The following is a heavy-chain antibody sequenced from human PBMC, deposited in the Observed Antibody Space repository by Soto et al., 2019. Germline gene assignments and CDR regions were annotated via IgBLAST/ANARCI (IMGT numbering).Heavy chain of an antibody. V-gene: IGHV1-8*02. CDR2: MNPGSGKT. J-gene: IGHJ5*02. Sequence: ASVKVSCKASGYTFINFDISWVRQAAGQGLERLGWMNPGSGKTGYASKFQGRVAMTRDASTGTSHPELSSLTSDDTAVYYCARMASAGTLNWFDPWGQGTLVTVSS. CDR1: GYTFINFD. D-gene: IGHD6-13*01. CDR3: ARMASAGTLNWFDP.